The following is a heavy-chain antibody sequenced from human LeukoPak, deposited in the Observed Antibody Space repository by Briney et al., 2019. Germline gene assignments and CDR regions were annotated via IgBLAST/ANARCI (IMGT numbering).Heavy chain of an antibody. CDR3: ARGTRIVVVPAAHQNWFDP. CDR2: IIPIFGTA. V-gene: IGHV1-69*13. Sequence: ASVKVSCKASGGTFSNYAISWVRQAPGQGLEWMGGIIPIFGTANYAQKFQGRVTITADESTSTAYMELSSLRSEDTAVYYCARGTRIVVVPAAHQNWFDPWGQGTLVTVSS. CDR1: GGTFSNYA. D-gene: IGHD2-2*01. J-gene: IGHJ5*02.